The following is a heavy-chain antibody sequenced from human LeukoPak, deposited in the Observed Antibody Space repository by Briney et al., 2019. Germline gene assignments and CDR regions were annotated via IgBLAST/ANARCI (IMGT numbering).Heavy chain of an antibody. D-gene: IGHD6-13*01. J-gene: IGHJ2*01. Sequence: PGGSLRLSCATSGFTFTTFWMHWIRQPPGKVLEWIGEISHSGTTNCDPSLKSRISMSIDTSRSRFSLNLRSVTAADTAVYYCARNGHSSSWYFLLFDLWGRGTLVTVSS. V-gene: IGHV4-34*01. CDR2: ISHSGTT. CDR1: GFTFTTFW. CDR3: ARNGHSSSWYFLLFDL.